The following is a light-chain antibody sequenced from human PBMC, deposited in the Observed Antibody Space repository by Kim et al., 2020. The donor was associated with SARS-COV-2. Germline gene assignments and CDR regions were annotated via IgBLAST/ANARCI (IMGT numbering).Light chain of an antibody. CDR2: GAS. J-gene: IGKJ1*01. V-gene: IGKV1-39*01. CDR3: QQSYKTPPT. Sequence: ASVGDRVTISCRARQSISKFFNWYQQKPGEAPKLLIYGASTLQSGVPSRFSGSGSGTDFTLTISSLRPEDFATYYCQQSYKTPPTFGQGTKVDIK. CDR1: QSISKF.